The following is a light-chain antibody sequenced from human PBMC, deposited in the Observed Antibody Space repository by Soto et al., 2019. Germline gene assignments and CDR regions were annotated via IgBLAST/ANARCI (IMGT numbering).Light chain of an antibody. V-gene: IGKV3-15*01. J-gene: IGKJ1*01. CDR2: GAS. Sequence: EIVLSHSPATLSLSPGERATLSCRASQSVSNSLAWYQQKPGQAPRLLIYGASTRATGIPARFSGSGSGTEFTLTISSLQSEDFAVYYCQQYNNWHWTFGQGTKVDIK. CDR3: QQYNNWHWT. CDR1: QSVSNS.